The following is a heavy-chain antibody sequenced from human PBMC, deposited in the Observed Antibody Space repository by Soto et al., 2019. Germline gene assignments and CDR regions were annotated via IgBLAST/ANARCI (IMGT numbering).Heavy chain of an antibody. D-gene: IGHD3-10*01. V-gene: IGHV4-59*01. CDR1: GGSISEYW. Sequence: QVQLQESGPGLVKPSETLSLTCTVSGGSISEYWWSWIRQPPGKGLEWIGYIHVSGSTNYNPSLESRVSISVDTSKGQFSLKLNSVTAADTAVYYCARTRLWFGESSSSGHFDYWGQGTLVTVSS. J-gene: IGHJ4*02. CDR2: IHVSGST. CDR3: ARTRLWFGESSSSGHFDY.